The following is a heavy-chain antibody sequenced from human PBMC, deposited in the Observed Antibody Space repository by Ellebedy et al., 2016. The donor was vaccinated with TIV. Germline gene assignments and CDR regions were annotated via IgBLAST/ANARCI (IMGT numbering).Heavy chain of an antibody. CDR2: ITPNSGGT. D-gene: IGHD6-13*01. CDR1: GYTFTGYY. Sequence: ASVKVSCKASGYTFTGYYMHWVRQAPGQGLEWMGWITPNSGGTSYAQKFQGRVTMTRDTSISTAYMELSRLRSDDTAVYYCARAVRKQQLVRGQGRSYYYYGMDVWGQGTTVTVSS. J-gene: IGHJ6*02. V-gene: IGHV1-2*02. CDR3: ARAVRKQQLVRGQGRSYYYYGMDV.